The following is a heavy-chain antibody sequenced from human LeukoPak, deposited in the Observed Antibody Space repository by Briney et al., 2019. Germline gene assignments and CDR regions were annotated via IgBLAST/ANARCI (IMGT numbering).Heavy chain of an antibody. CDR1: GFTVSSNY. CDR3: ARDPTGLIDY. Sequence: GGSLRLSCAASGFTVSSNYMSWVRQAPGKGLEWVSVIYSGGSTYYADSVKGRFTISRDNSKNMLYLQMNSLRAEDTAVYYCARDPTGLIDYWGQGTLVTVSS. D-gene: IGHD1-1*01. J-gene: IGHJ4*02. V-gene: IGHV3-66*01. CDR2: IYSGGST.